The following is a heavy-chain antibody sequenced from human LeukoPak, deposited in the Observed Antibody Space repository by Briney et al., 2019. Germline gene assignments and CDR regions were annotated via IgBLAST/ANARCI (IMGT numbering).Heavy chain of an antibody. Sequence: GRSLRLSCAASGFTFSSYAMHWVRQAPGKGLEWVAVISYDGSNKYYADSVKGRFTISRDNSKNTLYLQMNSLRAEDTAVYYCAKEASYYYDRYFDYWGQGTLVTVSS. CDR3: AKEASYYYDRYFDY. CDR2: ISYDGSNK. CDR1: GFTFSSYA. J-gene: IGHJ4*02. V-gene: IGHV3-30-3*01. D-gene: IGHD3-22*01.